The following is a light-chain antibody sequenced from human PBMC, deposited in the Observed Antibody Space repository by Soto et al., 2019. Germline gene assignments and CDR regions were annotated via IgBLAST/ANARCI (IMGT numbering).Light chain of an antibody. CDR3: CSYAGSSTFVV. J-gene: IGLJ2*01. CDR2: DGS. V-gene: IGLV2-23*01. Sequence: QSALTQPASVSGSPGQSITISCTGTSSDVGSYKLVSWYQHHPGKAPKLMISDGSKRPSGVSNRFSGSKSDNTASLTISGLQAEDEADYYCCSYAGSSTFVVFGGGTKLTVL. CDR1: SSDVGSYKL.